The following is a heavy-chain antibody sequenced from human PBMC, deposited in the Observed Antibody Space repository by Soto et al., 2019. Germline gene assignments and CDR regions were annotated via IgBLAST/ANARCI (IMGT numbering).Heavy chain of an antibody. CDR3: ARGGGGSLDK. Sequence: EVQLVESGGGLVQPGGSLRLSCAASGLTLSDHYMDWVRQAPGKGLEWVGRTRNKGNGYTTEYAASVKGRFTISRDESENSVYLQINSLKTEDTAMYYCARGGGGSLDKWGQGTLVTVSS. D-gene: IGHD3-10*01. V-gene: IGHV3-72*01. J-gene: IGHJ4*02. CDR2: TRNKGNGYTT. CDR1: GLTLSDHY.